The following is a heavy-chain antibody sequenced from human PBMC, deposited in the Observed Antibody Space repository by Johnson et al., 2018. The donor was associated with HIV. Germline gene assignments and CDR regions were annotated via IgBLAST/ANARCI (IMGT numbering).Heavy chain of an antibody. CDR3: ARVGTTVDAFDI. Sequence: VQLVESGGGLVQPGGSLRLSCAASGFTFSSYDMHWVRQATGKGLEWVSAIGTAGDTYYPGSVKGRFTISRENAKNSLYLQMNSLRAGDTVVYYCARVGTTVDAFDIWGQGTVVTVSS. V-gene: IGHV3-13*01. J-gene: IGHJ3*02. CDR1: GFTFSSYD. D-gene: IGHD4-17*01. CDR2: IGTAGDT.